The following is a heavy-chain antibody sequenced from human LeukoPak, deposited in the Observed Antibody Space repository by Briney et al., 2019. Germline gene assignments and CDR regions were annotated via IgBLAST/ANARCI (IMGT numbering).Heavy chain of an antibody. Sequence: PGRSLRLSCAASGFTFSSYGIHWVRQAPGKGLEWVAVISYDGSNKYYADSVKGRFTISRDNSKNTLYLQMNSLRSEDTAVYYCARDQLPLGGSGSYDYYYYYYMDVWGKGTTVTVSS. CDR1: GFTFSSYG. CDR3: ARDQLPLGGSGSYDYYYYYYMDV. CDR2: ISYDGSNK. D-gene: IGHD3-10*01. V-gene: IGHV3-30*03. J-gene: IGHJ6*03.